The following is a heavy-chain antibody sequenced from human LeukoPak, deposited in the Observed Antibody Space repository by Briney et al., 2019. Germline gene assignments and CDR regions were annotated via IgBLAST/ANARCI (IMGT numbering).Heavy chain of an antibody. Sequence: GESLKISCKGSGYSFSNYWVGWVRQMPGKGLEWMGIIYPGDSDTRYSPSFQGQVTISADKSISTAYLQWSSLKASDTAMYYCARPFVLDSPARDYWGQGTLVTVSS. D-gene: IGHD6-6*01. CDR2: IYPGDSDT. J-gene: IGHJ4*02. CDR3: ARPFVLDSPARDY. V-gene: IGHV5-51*01. CDR1: GYSFSNYW.